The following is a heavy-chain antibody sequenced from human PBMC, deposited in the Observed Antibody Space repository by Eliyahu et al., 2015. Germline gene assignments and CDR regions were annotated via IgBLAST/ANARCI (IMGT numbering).Heavy chain of an antibody. CDR1: GGSISPYY. J-gene: IGHJ3*02. Sequence: QVQLQESGPGLVKASEXLSLTCTVSGGSISPYYWSWIRQPPGKGLEWIGYINYSGSTKYNPSLKSRVTISVDTSKTQFSLKLSSVTAADMAVYYXARNLVFAFDIWGQGTMVTVSS. V-gene: IGHV4-59*01. D-gene: IGHD2-21*01. CDR2: INYSGST. CDR3: ARNLVFAFDI.